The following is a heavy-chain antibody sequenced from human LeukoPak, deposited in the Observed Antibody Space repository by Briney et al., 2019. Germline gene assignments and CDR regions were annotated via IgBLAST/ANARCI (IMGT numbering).Heavy chain of an antibody. CDR1: GASINDNNYY. CDR2: VFYTGST. CDR3: ARPRGSGWSDAFDI. D-gene: IGHD6-19*01. V-gene: IGHV4-39*07. Sequence: SETLSLTCTVSGASINDNNYYWGWIRQPPGKGLEWIGSVFYTGSTYYNPSLKSRVTISVDTSKNQFSLKLSSVTAADTAVYYCARPRGSGWSDAFDIWGQGTMVTVSS. J-gene: IGHJ3*02.